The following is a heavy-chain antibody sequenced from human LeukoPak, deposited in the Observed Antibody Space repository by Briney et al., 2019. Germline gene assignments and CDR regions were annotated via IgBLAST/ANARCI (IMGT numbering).Heavy chain of an antibody. V-gene: IGHV5-10-1*01. Sequence: GESLKISCKGSGYTFTNHWISWGRQMPGKGLEWMGKIDPSDSYTNYSPSFQGHVTISADKSISTAYLQWSSLKASDTAMYYCARAPDSDSGYDYFDYWGQGTLVTVSS. CDR3: ARAPDSDSGYDYFDY. D-gene: IGHD5-12*01. CDR1: GYTFTNHW. CDR2: IDPSDSYT. J-gene: IGHJ4*02.